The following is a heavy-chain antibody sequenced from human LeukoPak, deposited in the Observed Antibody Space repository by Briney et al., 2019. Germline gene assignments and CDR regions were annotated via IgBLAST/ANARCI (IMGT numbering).Heavy chain of an antibody. J-gene: IGHJ4*02. CDR2: IYYSGST. CDR1: GGSISSSSYY. D-gene: IGHD2-2*01. Sequence: SETLSLTCTVSGGSISSSSYYWGWIRQPPGKGLEWIGSIYYSGSTYYNPTLKSRVTISVDTSKNQFSLKLSSVTAADTAVYYCAREEYQLLDFDYWGQGTLVTVSS. CDR3: AREEYQLLDFDY. V-gene: IGHV4-39*07.